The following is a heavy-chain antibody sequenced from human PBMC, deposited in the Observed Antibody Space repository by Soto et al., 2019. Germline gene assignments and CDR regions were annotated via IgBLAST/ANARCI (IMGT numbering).Heavy chain of an antibody. CDR3: APGTCSPP. V-gene: IGHV4-39*01. CDR1: GGSISSSSYY. Sequence: PSETLSLTCTVSGGSISSSSYYWGWIRQPPGKGLEWIGYIYYSGSTYYNPSLKSRVTISVDTSKNQFSLKLNSVTAADTAVFSCAPGTCSPPWGRQPRPTASS. CDR2: IYYSGST. D-gene: IGHD3-10*02. J-gene: IGHJ5*02.